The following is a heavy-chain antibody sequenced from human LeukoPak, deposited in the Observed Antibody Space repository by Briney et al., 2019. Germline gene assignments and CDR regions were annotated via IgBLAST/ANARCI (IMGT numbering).Heavy chain of an antibody. D-gene: IGHD3-22*01. CDR1: GFTFSNYA. CDR2: MSGNGGAG. CDR3: AKDRPNYYADNGHCYRRNGDY. J-gene: IGHJ4*02. Sequence: WGSLCLSCAASGFTFSNYAFCWGRQAPAPGLERVSFMSGNGGAGYYADPVHRRFTISRDNTRHTLFLQMNSLTAEDTAVYYCAKDRPNYYADNGHCYRRNGDYWGQGTLVTVSS. V-gene: IGHV3-23*01.